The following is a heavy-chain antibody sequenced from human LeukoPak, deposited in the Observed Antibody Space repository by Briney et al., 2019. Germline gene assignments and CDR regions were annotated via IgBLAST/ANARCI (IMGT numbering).Heavy chain of an antibody. CDR1: GYTFTSYD. CDR3: AREKNRSLGYSYGLGY. V-gene: IGHV1-8*03. D-gene: IGHD5-18*01. J-gene: IGHJ4*02. CDR2: MNSNSGNT. Sequence: ASVKVSCKASGYTFTSYDINWVRQATGQGLEWMGWMNSNSGNTGYAQKFQGRVTITRNTSISTAYMELSSLTSEDTAVYYCAREKNRSLGYSYGLGYWGQGTLVTVSS.